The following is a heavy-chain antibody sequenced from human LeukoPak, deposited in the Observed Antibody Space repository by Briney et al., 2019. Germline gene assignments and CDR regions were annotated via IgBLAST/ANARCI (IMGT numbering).Heavy chain of an antibody. D-gene: IGHD3/OR15-3a*01. CDR1: GFTFSSYA. Sequence: GGSLRLSCAASGFTFSSYAMHWVRQAPGKGLEWVAVISYDGSNKYYADSVKGRFTISRDNSKNTLYLQMNSLGAEDTAVYYCARDSGFSGTQRGEYWGQGTLVTVSS. V-gene: IGHV3-30*04. J-gene: IGHJ4*02. CDR3: ARDSGFSGTQRGEY. CDR2: ISYDGSNK.